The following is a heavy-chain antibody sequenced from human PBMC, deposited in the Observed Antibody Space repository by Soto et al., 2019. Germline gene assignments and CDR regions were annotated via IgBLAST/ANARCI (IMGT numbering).Heavy chain of an antibody. V-gene: IGHV3-30*18. Sequence: QVQLVESGGGVVQPGRSLRLSCAASGFTFTSYGMHWVRQAPGKGLEWVAVISYDGSNKYYVDSVKGRFTISRDNSKNTLYLQMNSLRAEDTAVYYCAKETKWLPDYWGQGTLVTVSS. J-gene: IGHJ4*02. CDR2: ISYDGSNK. CDR1: GFTFTSYG. D-gene: IGHD2-8*01. CDR3: AKETKWLPDY.